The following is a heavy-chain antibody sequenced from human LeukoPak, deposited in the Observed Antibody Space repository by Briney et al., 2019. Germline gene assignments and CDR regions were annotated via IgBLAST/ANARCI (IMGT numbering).Heavy chain of an antibody. CDR2: IRYDGSNK. CDR3: AKDLSLSSGWYHYYFDY. D-gene: IGHD6-19*01. V-gene: IGHV3-30*02. CDR1: GFTFSSYG. Sequence: GGSLRLSCAASGFTFSSYGMHWVRQAPGKGLEWVAFIRYDGSNKYYADSVKGRFTISRDNSKNTLYLQMNSLRAEDTAVYYCAKDLSLSSGWYHYYFDYWGQGTLVTVSS. J-gene: IGHJ4*02.